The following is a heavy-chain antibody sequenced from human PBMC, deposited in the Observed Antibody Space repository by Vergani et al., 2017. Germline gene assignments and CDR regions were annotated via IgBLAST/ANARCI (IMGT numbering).Heavy chain of an antibody. CDR2: IIPIFGTA. J-gene: IGHJ5*02. CDR3: ASVTKQEGVRLLGGGWFDP. CDR1: GGTFSSYA. V-gene: IGHV1-69*01. D-gene: IGHD3-16*01. Sequence: QVQLVQSGAEVKKPGSSVKVSCKASGGTFSSYAISWVRQAPGQGLEWMGGIIPIFGTANYAQKVQGRVTITADESTSTAYMELSSLSTEETSVYYCASVTKQEGVRLLGGGWFDPGDQGTLVTASS.